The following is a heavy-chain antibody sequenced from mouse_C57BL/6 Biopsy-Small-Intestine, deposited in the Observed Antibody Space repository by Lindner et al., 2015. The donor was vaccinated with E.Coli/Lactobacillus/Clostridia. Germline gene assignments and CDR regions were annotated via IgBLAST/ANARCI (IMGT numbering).Heavy chain of an antibody. J-gene: IGHJ2*01. CDR3: ARRSFDY. CDR2: SSSGSSTV. Sequence: VQLQESGGGLVKPGGSLKLSCAASGFTFSDYGMHWVRQAPEKGLEWVAYSSSGSSTVYYADTVKGRFTISRDNAKNTLFLQMTSLRSEDTAMYYCARRSFDYWGQGTTLTVSS. V-gene: IGHV5-17*01. CDR1: GFTFSDYG.